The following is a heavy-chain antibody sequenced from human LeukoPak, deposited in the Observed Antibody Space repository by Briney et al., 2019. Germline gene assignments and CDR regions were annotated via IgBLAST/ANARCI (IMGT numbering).Heavy chain of an antibody. D-gene: IGHD2-21*01. CDR2: IYSGGNT. CDR1: GFTFSSYS. Sequence: GGSLRLSCSPSGFTFSSYSMNWVRQAPGKGLEWVSVIYSGGNTYYADSVKGRFTISRDNSKNTLFLQMNSLRAEDTAVYYCANIHYSDYWGQGTLVTVSS. V-gene: IGHV3-66*01. J-gene: IGHJ4*02. CDR3: ANIHYSDY.